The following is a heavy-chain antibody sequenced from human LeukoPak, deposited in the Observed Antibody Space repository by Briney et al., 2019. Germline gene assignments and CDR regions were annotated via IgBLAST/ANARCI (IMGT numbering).Heavy chain of an antibody. CDR2: IYTSGST. D-gene: IGHD6-6*01. V-gene: IGHV4-4*09. CDR3: ARHGGTSSLYTWFDP. J-gene: IGHJ5*02. Sequence: SQTLSLIYTVSGRPISDSYWSWLRQSRGKGLEGIGSIYTSGSTNYNPSLKSRVTISIDTSHNQFSLELTSVTAADTALYHCARHGGTSSLYTWFDPWGQGTLVSVSS. CDR1: GRPISDSY.